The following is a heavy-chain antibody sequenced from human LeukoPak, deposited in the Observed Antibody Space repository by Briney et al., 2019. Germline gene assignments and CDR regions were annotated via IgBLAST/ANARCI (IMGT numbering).Heavy chain of an antibody. Sequence: GGSLRLSCAASGFTFSSYAMSWVRQAPGKGLEWVSTITDSGGTTFYADSVRGRFTISRDNFKDTVYLQMNSLGAEDTAVYYCAKLWRGSHPRYFDHWGQGTLVTVSS. J-gene: IGHJ4*02. CDR3: AKLWRGSHPRYFDH. CDR1: GFTFSSYA. D-gene: IGHD1-26*01. V-gene: IGHV3-23*01. CDR2: ITDSGGTT.